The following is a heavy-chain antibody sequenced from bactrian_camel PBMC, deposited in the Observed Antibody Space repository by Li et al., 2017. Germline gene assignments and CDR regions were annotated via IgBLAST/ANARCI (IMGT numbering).Heavy chain of an antibody. J-gene: IGHJ4*01. CDR2: MHSPGSE. CDR3: AADGPRWSMT. Sequence: HVQLVESGGDSVQAGGTLRLSCVASGHTDSIDSLITMGWLRQAPGKEREGVAIMHSPGSETYADSVTGRATISKDHAKNTVDLHMVSLKPEDTAMYYCAADGPRWSMT. V-gene: IGHV3S53*01. CDR1: GHTDSIDSLIT.